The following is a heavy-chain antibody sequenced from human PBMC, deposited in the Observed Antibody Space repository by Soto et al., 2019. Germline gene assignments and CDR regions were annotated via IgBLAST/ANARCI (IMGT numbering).Heavy chain of an antibody. Sequence: QVQLQESGPGLVKPSETLSLTCTVSGGFVNSGGYYWSWIRQPPGKGLEWIGSLSSSGNTNYTPSLKSRVTISLNTSKNQFSLKLSLVTAADTAVYYCARGGAPYNWFDPWGQGTLVTVSS. CDR1: GGFVNSGGYY. CDR3: ARGGAPYNWFDP. CDR2: LSSSGNT. J-gene: IGHJ5*02. V-gene: IGHV4-61*08. D-gene: IGHD3-16*01.